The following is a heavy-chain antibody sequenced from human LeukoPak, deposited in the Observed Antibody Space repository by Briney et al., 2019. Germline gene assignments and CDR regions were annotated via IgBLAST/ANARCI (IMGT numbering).Heavy chain of an antibody. CDR1: GFTFSSYA. J-gene: IGHJ4*02. CDR3: ARVTSRGRWLQSHFDY. V-gene: IGHV3-64*04. Sequence: GGSLRPSCSASGFTFSSYAMHWVRQAPGKGLEYVSAISSNGGSTYYADSVKGRFTISRDNSKNTLYLQMNSLRAEDTAVYYCARVTSRGRWLQSHFDYWGQGTLVTVSS. CDR2: ISSNGGST. D-gene: IGHD5-24*01.